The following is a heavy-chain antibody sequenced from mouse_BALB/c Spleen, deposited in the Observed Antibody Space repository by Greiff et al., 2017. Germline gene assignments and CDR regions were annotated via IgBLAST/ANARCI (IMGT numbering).Heavy chain of an antibody. V-gene: IGHV3-2*02. CDR1: GYSITSDYA. J-gene: IGHJ3*01. CDR2: ISYSGST. D-gene: IGHD4-1*02. Sequence: EVKLQESGPGLVKPSQSLSLTCTVTGYSITSDYAWNWIRQFPGNKLEWMGYISYSGSTSYNPSLKSRISITRDTSKNQFFLQLNSVTTEDTATYYCARSPPTGRGSWFAYWGQGTLVTVSA. CDR3: ARSPPTGRGSWFAY.